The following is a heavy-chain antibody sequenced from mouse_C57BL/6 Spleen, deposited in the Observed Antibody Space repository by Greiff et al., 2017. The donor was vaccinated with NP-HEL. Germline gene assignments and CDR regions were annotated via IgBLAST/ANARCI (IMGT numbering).Heavy chain of an antibody. V-gene: IGHV1-66*01. D-gene: IGHD2-10*02. Sequence: QVQLQQPGPELVKPGASVKISCKASGYSFTSYYIHWVKQRPGQGLEWIGWIYPGSGNTKYNEKFKGKATLTADTSSSTAYMQLSSLTSADSAFYYCAREGYGNPFDYWGQGTTLTVSS. J-gene: IGHJ2*01. CDR2: IYPGSGNT. CDR1: GYSFTSYY. CDR3: AREGYGNPFDY.